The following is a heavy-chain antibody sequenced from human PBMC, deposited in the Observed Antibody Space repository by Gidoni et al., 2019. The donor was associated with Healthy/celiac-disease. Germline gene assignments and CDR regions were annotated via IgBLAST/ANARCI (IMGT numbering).Heavy chain of an antibody. CDR3: ARLTGDRSGYFDL. CDR1: GFTFSSYS. CDR2: ISSSSSDI. V-gene: IGHV3-21*01. Sequence: EVQLVESGGGLVKPGGSLRLSCAASGFTFSSYSMNWVRQAPGKGLECVSSISSSSSDIYYADSVKGRFTISRDNAKNSLYLQMNSLRAEDTAVYYCARLTGDRSGYFDLWGRGTLVTVSS. D-gene: IGHD7-27*01. J-gene: IGHJ2*01.